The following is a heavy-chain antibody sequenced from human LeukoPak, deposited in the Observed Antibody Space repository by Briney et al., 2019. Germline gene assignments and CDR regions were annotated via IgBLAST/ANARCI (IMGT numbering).Heavy chain of an antibody. J-gene: IGHJ3*02. CDR2: MNPISGNS. D-gene: IGHD3-22*01. Sequence: ASVKVSCKASGYTFTSHDINWVRQAAGQGLEWMGWMNPISGNSGFAQKFQGRVTTTMDTSISTAYMQLSSLRSEDTAVYYCARVGDPMIGKDARIDIWGQGTMVTVSS. V-gene: IGHV1-8*03. CDR3: ARVGDPMIGKDARIDI. CDR1: GYTFTSHD.